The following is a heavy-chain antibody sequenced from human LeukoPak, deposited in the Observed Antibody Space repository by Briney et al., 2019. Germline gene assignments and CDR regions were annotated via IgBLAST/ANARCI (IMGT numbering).Heavy chain of an antibody. CDR2: ISAGGGNT. CDR3: AKAPAGTIGLLDY. V-gene: IGHV3-23*01. J-gene: IGHJ4*02. D-gene: IGHD6-13*01. CDR1: GFTFSSYS. Sequence: HSGGSLRLSCAASGFTFSSYSMNWVRQAPGKGLEWVSTISAGGGNTYYADSVKGRFTISRDNSKNTLHLQLNSLRAEDSAVYSCAKAPAGTIGLLDYWGQGTLVTVSS.